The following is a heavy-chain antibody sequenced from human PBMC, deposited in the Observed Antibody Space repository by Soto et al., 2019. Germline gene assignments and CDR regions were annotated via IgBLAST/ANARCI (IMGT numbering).Heavy chain of an antibody. CDR2: ISAYNGNT. D-gene: IGHD3-10*01. V-gene: IGHV1-18*01. CDR1: GYTFTSYG. CDR3: ARDLVNYYGSESYYPPDASGGGNWFDP. J-gene: IGHJ5*02. Sequence: QVQLVQSGAEVKKPGASVKVYCKASGYTFTSYGISWVRQAPGQALEWMGWISAYNGNTNYAQKLQRRVTMTTDTSTRTADMELRSLRSDDTAVYYCARDLVNYYGSESYYPPDASGGGNWFDPWGQGTLVTVSS.